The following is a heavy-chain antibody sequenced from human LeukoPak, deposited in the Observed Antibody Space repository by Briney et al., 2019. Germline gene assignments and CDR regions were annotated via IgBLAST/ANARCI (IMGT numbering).Heavy chain of an antibody. CDR2: ISYDGSDK. V-gene: IGHV3-30-3*01. D-gene: IGHD2-2*02. J-gene: IGHJ5*02. Sequence: GGSLRLSCAASGFTFSSYAMHWVRQAPGKGLEWVAVISYDGSDKYYADSVKGRFTISRDNSNNTLYLQMNSLRAEDTAVYYCARDRYCSSTSCYTWFDPWGQGTLVTVSS. CDR3: ARDRYCSSTSCYTWFDP. CDR1: GFTFSSYA.